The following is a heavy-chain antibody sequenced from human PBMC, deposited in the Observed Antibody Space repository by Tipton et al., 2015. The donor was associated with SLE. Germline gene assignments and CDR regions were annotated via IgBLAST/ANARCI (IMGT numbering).Heavy chain of an antibody. J-gene: IGHJ3*02. CDR1: GFTFSSYS. D-gene: IGHD3-3*01. V-gene: IGHV3-48*01. CDR3: TSSHGVYGIFGWDGAFDI. CDR2: ISSSSRTI. Sequence: SLRLSCASSGFTFSSYSMNWVRQAPGKGLEWVSYISSSSRTIYYADSVKGRFTISRDNAKNSLYLQMNSLRAEDTAVYYCTSSHGVYGIFGWDGAFDIWGQGTMVTVSS.